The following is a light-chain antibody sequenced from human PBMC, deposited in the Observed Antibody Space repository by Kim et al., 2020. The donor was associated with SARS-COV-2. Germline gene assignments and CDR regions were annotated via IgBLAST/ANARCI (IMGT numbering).Light chain of an antibody. Sequence: SQGERATLSCRASQSVSSSYLAWYQQKPGQAPRLLIYGASSRATGIPDRFSGSGSGTDFTLTISRLEPEDFAVYYCQQYGSSPLYTFGQGTKLEIK. V-gene: IGKV3-20*01. J-gene: IGKJ2*01. CDR1: QSVSSSY. CDR3: QQYGSSPLYT. CDR2: GAS.